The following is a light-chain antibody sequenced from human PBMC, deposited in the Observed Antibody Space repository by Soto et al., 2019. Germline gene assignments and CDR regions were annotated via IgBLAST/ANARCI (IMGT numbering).Light chain of an antibody. CDR1: QSVSSY. CDR3: QRRTVRPPWP. CDR2: DAS. V-gene: IGKV3-11*01. Sequence: DIVMTQNIGRVSGWAGVWVSVFGGASQSVSSYLAWYQQKPGQAPRLLIFDASQRATGIPARFRGCGSGTDVTLSSTTLEPEEFTVYYGQRRTVRPPWPFGQGTKVDIK. J-gene: IGKJ1*01.